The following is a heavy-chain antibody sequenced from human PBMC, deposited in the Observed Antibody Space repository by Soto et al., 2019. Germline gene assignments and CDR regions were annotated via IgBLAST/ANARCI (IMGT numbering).Heavy chain of an antibody. Sequence: GASVKVSCKASGYTFTSYAMHWVRQAPGQGLEWMGWINAGNGNTKYSQKFQGRVTITRDTSASTAYMELSSLRSEDTAVYYCARDNSLQLWLADSSGYPDYWGQGTLVTVSS. CDR1: GYTFTSYA. CDR3: ARDNSLQLWLADSSGYPDY. D-gene: IGHD3-22*01. V-gene: IGHV1-3*01. J-gene: IGHJ4*02. CDR2: INAGNGNT.